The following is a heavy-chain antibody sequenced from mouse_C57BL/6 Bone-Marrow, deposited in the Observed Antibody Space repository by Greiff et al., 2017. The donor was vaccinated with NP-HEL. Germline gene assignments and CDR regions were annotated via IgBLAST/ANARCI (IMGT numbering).Heavy chain of an antibody. CDR3: ARWPITTVVATPFAY. V-gene: IGHV1-22*01. CDR1: GYTFTDYN. CDR2: INPNNGGT. D-gene: IGHD1-1*01. J-gene: IGHJ3*01. Sequence: VQLQQSGPELVKPGASVKMSCKASGYTFTDYNMHWVKQSHGKSLEWIGYINPNNGGTSYNQKFKGKATLTVNKSSSTAYMELRSLTSEDSAVYYCARWPITTVVATPFAYWGQGTLVTVSA.